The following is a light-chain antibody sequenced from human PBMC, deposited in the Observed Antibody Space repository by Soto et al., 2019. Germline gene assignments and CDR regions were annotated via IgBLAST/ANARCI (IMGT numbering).Light chain of an antibody. CDR3: QQYNNWART. V-gene: IGKV3D-15*01. CDR2: GAS. CDR1: QSVSSN. Sequence: EIVMTQSPATLSVSPGERATLSCRASQSVSSNLAWYQQKPGQAPRLLIYGASKRAAGIPDRFSGNGSGTDFTLTISSLEPEDFVVYFCQQYNNWARTFGQGTKVDIK. J-gene: IGKJ1*01.